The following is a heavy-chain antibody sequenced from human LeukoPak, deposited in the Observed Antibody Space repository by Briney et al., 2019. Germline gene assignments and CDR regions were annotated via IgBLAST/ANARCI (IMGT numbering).Heavy chain of an antibody. Sequence: SETLSLTCAVYGGSFSGYYWSWIRQPPGKGLEWIGEINHSGSTNYNPSLKSRVTISVDTSKNQFSLQLNSVTPEDTAVYYCARSASLIRRHNWFDPWGQGTLVTVSS. CDR3: ARSASLIRRHNWFDP. J-gene: IGHJ5*02. CDR1: GGSFSGYY. V-gene: IGHV4-34*01. CDR2: INHSGST. D-gene: IGHD2-15*01.